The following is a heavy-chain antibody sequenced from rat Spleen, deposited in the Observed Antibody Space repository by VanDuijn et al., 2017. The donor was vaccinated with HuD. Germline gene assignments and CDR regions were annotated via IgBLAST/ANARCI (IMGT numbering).Heavy chain of an antibody. D-gene: IGHD5-1*01. CDR1: GFSLTSYG. V-gene: IGHV2S8*01. CDR2: ISSGGST. CDR3: AREMAPGGWYFDF. Sequence: QVQLKESGPDLVQPSQTLSLTCTVSGFSLTSYGVSWVRQPPGKGLEWIAAISSGGSTYYNSVLKSRLSISRDTSKSQVFLKMNSLQTEDTAMYFCAREMAPGGWYFDFWGPGTMVTVSS. J-gene: IGHJ1*01.